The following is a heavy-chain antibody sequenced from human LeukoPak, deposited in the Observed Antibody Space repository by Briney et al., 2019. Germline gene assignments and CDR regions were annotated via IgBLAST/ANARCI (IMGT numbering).Heavy chain of an antibody. CDR3: AKAPAAGYYYYYYMDA. Sequence: PGGSLRLSCAASGFTFSSYAMSWVRQAPGKGLEWVSAISGSGGSTYYADSVKGRFSISRDNSKNTLYLQMNSLRAEDTAVYYCAKAPAAGYYYYYYMDAWGKGTTVTVSS. D-gene: IGHD6-25*01. V-gene: IGHV3-23*01. CDR2: ISGSGGST. CDR1: GFTFSSYA. J-gene: IGHJ6*03.